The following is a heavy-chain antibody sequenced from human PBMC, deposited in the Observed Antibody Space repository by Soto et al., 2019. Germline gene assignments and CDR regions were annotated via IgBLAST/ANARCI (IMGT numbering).Heavy chain of an antibody. J-gene: IGHJ4*02. CDR3: ARDRSDSSGYYSFDKYYFDY. V-gene: IGHV3-48*02. CDR2: ISSSSSTI. CDR1: GFTFSSYS. Sequence: GGSLRLSCAASGFTFSSYSMNWVRQAPGKGLEWVSYISSSSSTIYYADSVKGRFTISRDNAKNSLYLQMNSLRDEDTAVYYCARDRSDSSGYYSFDKYYFDYWGQGTLVTVSS. D-gene: IGHD3-22*01.